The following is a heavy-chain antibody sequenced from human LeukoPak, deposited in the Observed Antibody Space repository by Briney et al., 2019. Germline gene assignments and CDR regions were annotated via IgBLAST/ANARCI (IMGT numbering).Heavy chain of an antibody. CDR1: GFTFSSYW. Sequence: GGSLRLSCAASGFTFSSYWMDWVRQAPGRGLVWVSGINSDWIMTRYAESVKGRFTISRDNAKNTLYLQMNSLRVEDTAVYYCARVGSTDSPHAFDIWGQGTTVTVSS. CDR3: ARVGSTDSPHAFDI. CDR2: INSDWIMT. J-gene: IGHJ3*02. V-gene: IGHV3-74*01. D-gene: IGHD3-22*01.